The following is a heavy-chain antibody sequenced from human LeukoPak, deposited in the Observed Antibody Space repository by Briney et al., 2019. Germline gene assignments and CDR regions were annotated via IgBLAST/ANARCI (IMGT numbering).Heavy chain of an antibody. Sequence: SETLSLTCTVSGGSISSHYWSWIRQPPGKGLEWIGYISYSGSTNYNPSLKSRVTISVDTSKKQFSPKLSSVTAADTAVYYCARGGRTGRDYFDCGGQGRLVTV. D-gene: IGHD1-26*01. CDR3: ARGGRTGRDYFDC. CDR2: ISYSGST. J-gene: IGHJ4*02. CDR1: GGSISSHY. V-gene: IGHV4-59*11.